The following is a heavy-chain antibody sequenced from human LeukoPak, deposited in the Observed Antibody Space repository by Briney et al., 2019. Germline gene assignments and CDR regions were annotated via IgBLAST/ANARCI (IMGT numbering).Heavy chain of an antibody. J-gene: IGHJ5*02. Sequence: GGSLRLSCAASGFPLSSYAMSWVRQASGKVLEWVSATSSSDPGTYYADSVRGRFTISRDNSKNTLYLQLNSLRVEDAGVYYCARGVTPKRFVVVVAATRWFDPWGQGTLVTVSS. V-gene: IGHV3-23*01. CDR3: ARGVTPKRFVVVVAATRWFDP. D-gene: IGHD2-15*01. CDR2: TSSSDPGT. CDR1: GFPLSSYA.